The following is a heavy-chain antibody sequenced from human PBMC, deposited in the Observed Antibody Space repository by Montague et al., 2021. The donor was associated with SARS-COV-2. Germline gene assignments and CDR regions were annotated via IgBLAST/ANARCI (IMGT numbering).Heavy chain of an antibody. CDR3: ARVPLHFDGFDY. D-gene: IGHD3-9*01. CDR1: GGSLTNHY. Sequence: SETLSLTCAVYGGSLTNHYWTWVRQPPGNGLEWVGEVNQSGRTTHYNPSLRGRVTISVDRSNNQVSLTLESVTAADTAVYYCARVPLHFDGFDYWGQGSLVTVSS. J-gene: IGHJ4*02. V-gene: IGHV4-34*01. CDR2: VNQSGRTT.